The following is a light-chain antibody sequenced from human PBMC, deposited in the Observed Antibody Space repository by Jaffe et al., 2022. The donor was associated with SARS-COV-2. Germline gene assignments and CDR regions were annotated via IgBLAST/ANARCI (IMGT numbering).Light chain of an antibody. CDR3: ISYTRRDTGVV. Sequence: QSALTQPASVSGSPGQSITISCTGTDSDIGDYNYVSWYQQHPGKAPKLMIYDVSSRPSGVSNRFSGSKSGNTASLTISGLQAEDEADYFCISYTRRDTGVVLGGGTKLTVL. CDR2: DVS. J-gene: IGLJ2*01. CDR1: DSDIGDYNY. V-gene: IGLV2-14*01.